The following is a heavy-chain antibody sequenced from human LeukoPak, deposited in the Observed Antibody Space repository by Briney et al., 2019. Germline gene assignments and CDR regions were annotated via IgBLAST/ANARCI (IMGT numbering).Heavy chain of an antibody. J-gene: IGHJ6*04. V-gene: IGHV3-30*18. D-gene: IGHD3-10*01. CDR1: GFTFSSYG. CDR2: ISYDGSNK. Sequence: GGSLRLSCAASGFTFSSYGMHWVRQAPGKGLEWVAVISYDGSNKYYADSVKGRFTISRDNSKNTLYLQMSSLRAEDTAVYYCAKEMVRGVISPYYYYGMDVWGKGTTVTVSS. CDR3: AKEMVRGVISPYYYYGMDV.